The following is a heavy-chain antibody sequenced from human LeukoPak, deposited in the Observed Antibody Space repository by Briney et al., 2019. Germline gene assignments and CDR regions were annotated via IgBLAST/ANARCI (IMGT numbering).Heavy chain of an antibody. Sequence: GGSLRLSCAASGFTFSNYAMHWVRQAPGKGLEWMSVISYDGRNKYFADSVKGRFTLSRDNSKNSLYLQMNSLRAEDTAVYYCARDPSSSSFDYWGQGTLVTVSS. CDR1: GFTFSNYA. CDR2: ISYDGRNK. V-gene: IGHV3-30*04. D-gene: IGHD6-6*01. J-gene: IGHJ4*02. CDR3: ARDPSSSSFDY.